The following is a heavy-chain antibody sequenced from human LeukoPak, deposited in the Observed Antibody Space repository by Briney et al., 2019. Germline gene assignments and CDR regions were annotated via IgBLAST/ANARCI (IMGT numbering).Heavy chain of an antibody. CDR3: ARNDYGDSLFDY. V-gene: IGHV1-18*01. J-gene: IGHJ4*02. Sequence: ASVKVSFKASGYTFISYGISWVRQAPGQGLEWMGWISGYNGNINYAQRLQGRVTMTTDTSTSTAYMELRSLRSDDTAVYYCARNDYGDSLFDYWGQGTLVTVSS. D-gene: IGHD4-17*01. CDR1: GYTFISYG. CDR2: ISGYNGNI.